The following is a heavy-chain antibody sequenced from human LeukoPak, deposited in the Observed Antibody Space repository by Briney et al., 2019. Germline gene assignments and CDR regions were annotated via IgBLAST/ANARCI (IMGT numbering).Heavy chain of an antibody. D-gene: IGHD2-15*01. Sequence: GGSLRLSCAASGFTFSSYAMHWVRQAPAKGREGVAVISYDGSNKYYADSVKGRFTISRDNSKNTLYLQMNSLRAEDTAVYYCAKDRDVVVVAATALDYWGQGTLVTVSS. CDR2: ISYDGSNK. V-gene: IGHV3-30-3*01. CDR3: AKDRDVVVVAATALDY. J-gene: IGHJ4*02. CDR1: GFTFSSYA.